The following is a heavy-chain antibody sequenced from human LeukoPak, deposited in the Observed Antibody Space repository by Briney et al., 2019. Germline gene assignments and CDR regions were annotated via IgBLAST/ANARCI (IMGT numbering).Heavy chain of an antibody. CDR3: ARGSFSSGWNPGDH. CDR1: GFTFSTYA. Sequence: TGGSLRLSCAASGFTFSTYAMSWVRQAPGKGLEWVGRSRNKANSYTTEYAASVQGRFTISRDDSENSLFLQMNSLKSEDTAVYYCARGSFSSGWNPGDHWGQGTLVTVSS. D-gene: IGHD6-19*01. J-gene: IGHJ4*02. V-gene: IGHV3-72*01. CDR2: SRNKANSYTT.